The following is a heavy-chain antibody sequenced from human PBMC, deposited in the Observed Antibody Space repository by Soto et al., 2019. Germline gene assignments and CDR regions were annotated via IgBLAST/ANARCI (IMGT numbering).Heavy chain of an antibody. J-gene: IGHJ4*02. CDR2: ISYDGSNK. D-gene: IGHD6-19*01. CDR1: GFTFSSYG. V-gene: IGHV3-30*18. CDR3: AKDPGPVAGSTPSPLDY. Sequence: GGSLRLSCAASGFTFSSYGMHWVRQAPGKGLEWVAVISYDGSNKYYADSVKGRFTISRDNSKNTLYLQMNSLRAEDTAVYYCAKDPGPVAGSTPSPLDYWGQGTLVTVSS.